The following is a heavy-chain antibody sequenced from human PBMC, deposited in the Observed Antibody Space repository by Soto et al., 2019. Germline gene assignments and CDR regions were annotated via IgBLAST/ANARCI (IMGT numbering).Heavy chain of an antibody. V-gene: IGHV5-51*01. J-gene: IGHJ6*02. CDR2: IYPGDSDT. Sequence: GESLKISCKGSGYSFTSYWIGWVRQMPGKGLEWMGIIYPGDSDTRYSPSLQGQVTISADKSISTAYLQWSSLKASDTAMYYFARQAGRSSGWYDYYYYGMDVWGQGTTVTVSS. CDR3: ARQAGRSSGWYDYYYYGMDV. CDR1: GYSFTSYW. D-gene: IGHD6-19*01.